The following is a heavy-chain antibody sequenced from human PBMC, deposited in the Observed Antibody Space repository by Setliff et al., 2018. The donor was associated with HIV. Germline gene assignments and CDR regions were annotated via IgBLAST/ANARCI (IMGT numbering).Heavy chain of an antibody. CDR2: IYASGRT. CDR3: SRCYYNFWSGYPLDYMDV. V-gene: IGHV4-4*08. J-gene: IGHJ6*03. Sequence: PSETLSLTCTVYGGSISSHYWSWIRQPPGKGLEWIGHIYASGRTNYNPSLKSRVTMSVGTSKNQFSLTLSSVTAADTAVYYCSRCYYNFWSGYPLDYMDVWGKGTTVTVSS. D-gene: IGHD3-3*01. CDR1: GGSISSHY.